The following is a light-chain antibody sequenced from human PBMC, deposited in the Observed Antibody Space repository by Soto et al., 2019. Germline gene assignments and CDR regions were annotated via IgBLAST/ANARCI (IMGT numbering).Light chain of an antibody. J-gene: IGLJ1*01. Sequence: QSVLTQPRSVSGSPGQSVTISCTGTSSDVGRYNYVSWYQQHPGKAPKLIIYDVTKRPSGVPDRFSGSKSGNTASLTISGLQAEDEVDYYCCSYAGGYIFVFGTGTKSPS. CDR1: SSDVGRYNY. CDR3: CSYAGGYIFV. CDR2: DVT. V-gene: IGLV2-11*01.